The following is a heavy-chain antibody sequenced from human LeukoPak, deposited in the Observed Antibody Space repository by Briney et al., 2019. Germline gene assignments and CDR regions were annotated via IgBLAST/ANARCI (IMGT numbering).Heavy chain of an antibody. J-gene: IGHJ4*02. Sequence: PSETLSLTCTVSGGSISSYYWSWIRQPAGKGLEWIGRIYTSGSTNYNPSLKSRVTISVDTSKNQFSLKLSSVTAADTAVYYCARYPYYYDSSGFPDRKYYFDYWGQGTLVTVSS. V-gene: IGHV4-4*07. CDR2: IYTSGST. CDR3: ARYPYYYDSSGFPDRKYYFDY. D-gene: IGHD3-22*01. CDR1: GGSISSYY.